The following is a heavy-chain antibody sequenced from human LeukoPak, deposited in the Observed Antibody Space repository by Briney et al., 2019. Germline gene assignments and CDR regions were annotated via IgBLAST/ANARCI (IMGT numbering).Heavy chain of an antibody. CDR1: GGSISGYH. CDR3: ARVPRSYYYCYYMDV. Sequence: SETLSLTCNVSGGSISGYHWSWLRQPPGKGLELLGYIYYSGSSNYNPSLKSRVTMSADTSKNQFSLKLSSVTAADTAVYYCARVPRSYYYCYYMDVWGKGTTVTVSS. CDR2: IYYSGSS. J-gene: IGHJ6*03. V-gene: IGHV4-59*01.